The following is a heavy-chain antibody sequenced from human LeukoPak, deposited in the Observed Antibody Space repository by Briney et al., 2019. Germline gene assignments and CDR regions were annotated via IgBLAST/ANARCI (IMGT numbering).Heavy chain of an antibody. CDR2: ISGRSSHI. CDR1: GFSFSDYD. CDR3: ASYSSLDY. Sequence: GGSLRLSCSASGFSFSDYDMNWVRQAPGKGLEWVSAISGRSSHIYYGASVKGRFTISRDNAKNSLYLQMDSLGVEDTAVYYCASYSSLDYWGQGTLVTVSS. J-gene: IGHJ4*02. D-gene: IGHD3-22*01. V-gene: IGHV3-21*04.